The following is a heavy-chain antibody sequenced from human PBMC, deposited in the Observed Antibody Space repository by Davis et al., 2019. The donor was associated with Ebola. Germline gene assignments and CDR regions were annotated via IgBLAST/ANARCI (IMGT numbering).Heavy chain of an antibody. CDR3: ASAYSGSYRFIWFDP. J-gene: IGHJ5*02. D-gene: IGHD1-26*01. CDR2: IYYSGST. Sequence: MPSETLSLTCTVSGGSISSYYWSWIRQPPGKGLEWIGYIYYSGSTNYNPSLKSRFTISVDTSKNQFSLKLSSVTAADTAVYYCASAYSGSYRFIWFDPWGQGTLVTVSS. CDR1: GGSISSYY. V-gene: IGHV4-59*01.